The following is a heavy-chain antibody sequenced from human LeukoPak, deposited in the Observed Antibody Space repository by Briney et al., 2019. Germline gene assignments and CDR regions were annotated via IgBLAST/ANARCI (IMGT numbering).Heavy chain of an antibody. V-gene: IGHV3-48*01. CDR1: GFTFSNYN. J-gene: IGHJ4*02. CDR3: ARDRTDTNYFDY. D-gene: IGHD1-14*01. Sequence: GGSLRLSCAASGFTFSNYNIQWVHQAPGKGLEWLSYIDSSGRTTYYSDSVRGRFTVSRDNAKNSLYLQMNSLRAEDTAVYYCARDRTDTNYFDYWGQGTLVTVSS. CDR2: IDSSGRTT.